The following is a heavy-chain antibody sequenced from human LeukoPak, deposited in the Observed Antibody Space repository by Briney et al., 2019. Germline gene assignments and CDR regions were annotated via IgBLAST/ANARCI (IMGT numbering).Heavy chain of an antibody. CDR3: ARLDIAVADY. V-gene: IGHV4-34*01. J-gene: IGHJ4*02. CDR2: INHSGST. Sequence: SETLSLTCSVYGGSFSGYYWSWIRQPPGKGLEWIGEINHSGSTYYNPSLKSRVTISVDTSKNQFSLKLSSVTAADTAVYYCARLDIAVADYWGQGTLVTVSS. CDR1: GGSFSGYY. D-gene: IGHD6-19*01.